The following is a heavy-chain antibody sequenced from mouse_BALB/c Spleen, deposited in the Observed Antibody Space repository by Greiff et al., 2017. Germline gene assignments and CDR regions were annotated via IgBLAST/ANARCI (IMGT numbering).Heavy chain of an antibody. CDR1: GFNIKDYY. CDR2: IDPENGNT. V-gene: IGHV14-1*02. D-gene: IGHD1-1*01. Sequence: EVQLQQSGAELVRPGALVKLSCKASGFNIKDYYMHWVKQRPEQGLEWIGWIDPENGNTIYDPKFQGKASITADTSSNTAYLQLSSLTSEDTAVYYCARDYYGSSYGTFAYWGQGTVVTGSA. J-gene: IGHJ3*01. CDR3: ARDYYGSSYGTFAY.